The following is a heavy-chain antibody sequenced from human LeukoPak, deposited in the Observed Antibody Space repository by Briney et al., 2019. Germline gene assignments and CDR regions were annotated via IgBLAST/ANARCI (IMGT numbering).Heavy chain of an antibody. J-gene: IGHJ3*02. Sequence: PGGSLRLSCAASGFTFSNYAMSWVRQAPGKGLEWVSYISTTSSTVYYADSVKGRFTISRDNAKNSLHLQMNSLRDEDTAVYYCARVWYYDGSPYALGAFDIWGQGTVVTVSS. CDR2: ISTTSSTV. CDR1: GFTFSNYA. CDR3: ARVWYYDGSPYALGAFDI. D-gene: IGHD3-22*01. V-gene: IGHV3-48*02.